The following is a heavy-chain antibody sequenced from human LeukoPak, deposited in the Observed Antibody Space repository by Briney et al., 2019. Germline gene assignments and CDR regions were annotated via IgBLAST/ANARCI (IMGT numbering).Heavy chain of an antibody. V-gene: IGHV3-33*06. CDR3: AKDAPSLAFDY. CDR1: GFTFSSYG. Sequence: GRSLRLSCAASGFTFSSYGMHWVRQAPGKGLEWVAVMWYDGSNKYYADSVKGRFTISRDNSKNTLYLQMNSLRAEDTAVYYCAKDAPSLAFDYWGQGTLVTVSS. J-gene: IGHJ4*02. CDR2: MWYDGSNK.